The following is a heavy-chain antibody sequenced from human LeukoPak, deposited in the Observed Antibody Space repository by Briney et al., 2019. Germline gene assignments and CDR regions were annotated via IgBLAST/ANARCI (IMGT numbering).Heavy chain of an antibody. D-gene: IGHD4-17*01. V-gene: IGHV3-48*02. J-gene: IGHJ6*02. CDR3: ARDLLTTGNYYFGMDV. Sequence: GGSLRLSCAASGFNFSSYSLNWVRQAPGKGLKWLSYVSVSGRTKYYADSAKGRFTVSRDNAKKSVYLQMNNLRDEDTAMYYRARDLLTTGNYYFGMDVWGQGTTVTVSS. CDR2: VSVSGRTK. CDR1: GFNFSSYS.